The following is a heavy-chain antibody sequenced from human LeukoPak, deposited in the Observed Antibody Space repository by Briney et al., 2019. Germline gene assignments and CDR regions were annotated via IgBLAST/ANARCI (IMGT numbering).Heavy chain of an antibody. D-gene: IGHD3-16*01. V-gene: IGHV4-39*07. CDR3: ASEARSAAQKFGFDY. CDR1: GGSISSRSYF. CDR2: IYYKGNT. Sequence: KASETLSLTRTVSGGSISSRSYFWGWIRQPPGKGLEWIGSIYYKGNTYFNPSLKSRVTISEDTSKNQFSLKLSSVTAADTAVHYCASEARSAAQKFGFDYWGQGTLVTVSS. J-gene: IGHJ4*02.